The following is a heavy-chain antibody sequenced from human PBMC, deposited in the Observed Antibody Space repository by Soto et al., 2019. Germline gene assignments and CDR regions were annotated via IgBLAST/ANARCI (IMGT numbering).Heavy chain of an antibody. CDR2: IIPIFGTA. D-gene: IGHD3-22*01. CDR1: GGTFSSYA. J-gene: IGHJ4*02. Sequence: GASVKVSCKASGGTFSSYAISCVRQAPGQGLEWMGGIIPIFGTANYAQKFQGRVTITADESTSTAYMELSSLRSEDTAVYYCARDHYYDSSGRTEIFDYWGRGTLVTVSS. CDR3: ARDHYYDSSGRTEIFDY. V-gene: IGHV1-69*13.